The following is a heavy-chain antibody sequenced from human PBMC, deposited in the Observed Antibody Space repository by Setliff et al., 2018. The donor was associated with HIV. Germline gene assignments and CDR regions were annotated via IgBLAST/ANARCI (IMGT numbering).Heavy chain of an antibody. V-gene: IGHV4-34*01. D-gene: IGHD3-16*01. CDR1: GESFSRYY. Sequence: PSETLSLTCAVYGESFSRYYFTWIRQAPGRGLEWIGEINHSAFTKYNPSLASRVTMSIDPSKNQFSLLLSSVTAADTAMYFCARRPGGITRARLDNWGQGTLVTVSS. J-gene: IGHJ4*02. CDR3: ARRPGGITRARLDN. CDR2: INHSAFT.